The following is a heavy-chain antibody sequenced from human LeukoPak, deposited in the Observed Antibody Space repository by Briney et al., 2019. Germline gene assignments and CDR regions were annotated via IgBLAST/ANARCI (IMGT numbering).Heavy chain of an antibody. V-gene: IGHV3-33*01. Sequence: PGGSLRLSCEVSGFTLRSSDMHWVRQAPGKGLKWVAVIWHDGSIERYADSVKGRFTVSRDNSGTTLYLQMNSLRVEDTAVYYCARGPLNKFGVDDWGQGTTVTVS. CDR2: IWHDGSIE. CDR3: ARGPLNKFGVDD. J-gene: IGHJ6*02. CDR1: GFTLRSSD. D-gene: IGHD1/OR15-1a*01.